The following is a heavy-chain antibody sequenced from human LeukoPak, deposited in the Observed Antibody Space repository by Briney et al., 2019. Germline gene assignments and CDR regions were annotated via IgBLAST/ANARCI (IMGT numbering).Heavy chain of an antibody. CDR3: ARDPYEVWWSRSVSEGFDY. CDR2: INPNSGGT. D-gene: IGHD2-21*01. J-gene: IGHJ4*02. Sequence: ASVKVSCKASGYTFTGYYMHWVRQAPGQGLEWLGWINPNSGGTNYAQKFQGRVTMTSDTSISTAYMELSRLRSDDTAVYYCARDPYEVWWSRSVSEGFDYWGQGTLVTVSS. CDR1: GYTFTGYY. V-gene: IGHV1-2*02.